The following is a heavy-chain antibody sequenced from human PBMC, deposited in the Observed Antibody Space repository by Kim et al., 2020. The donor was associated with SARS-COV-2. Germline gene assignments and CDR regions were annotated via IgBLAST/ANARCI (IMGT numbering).Heavy chain of an antibody. J-gene: IGHJ2*01. V-gene: IGHV1-3*01. CDR2: INAGNGNT. D-gene: IGHD1-26*01. CDR3: ARVGFPSGSYWLVDWYFDL. CDR1: GYTFTSYA. Sequence: ASVKVSCKASGYTFTSYAMHWVRQAPGQRLEWMGWINAGNGNTKYSQKFQGRVTITRDTSASTAYMELSSLRSEDTAVYYCARVGFPSGSYWLVDWYFDLWGRGTLVTVSS.